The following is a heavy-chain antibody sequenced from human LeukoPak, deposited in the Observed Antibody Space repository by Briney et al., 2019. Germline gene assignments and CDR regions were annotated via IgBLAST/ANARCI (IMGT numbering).Heavy chain of an antibody. CDR3: ARRIAAAFDY. Sequence: PGGSLRLSCAASGFTFSRYYMHWVRQAPGKGLEWVSSISSSSSYIYYADSVKGRFTISRDNAKNSLYLQMNSLRAEDTAVYYCARRIAAAFDYWGQGTLVTVSS. J-gene: IGHJ4*02. CDR1: GFTFSRYY. D-gene: IGHD6-13*01. V-gene: IGHV3-21*01. CDR2: ISSSSSYI.